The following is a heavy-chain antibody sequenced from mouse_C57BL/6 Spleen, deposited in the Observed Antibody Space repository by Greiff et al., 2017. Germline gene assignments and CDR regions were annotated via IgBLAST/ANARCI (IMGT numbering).Heavy chain of an antibody. CDR2: VSDGGSYT. V-gene: IGHV5-4*01. J-gene: IGHJ2*01. Sequence: EVHLVESWGGLVKPGGSLKPSRAASGFTFSSFALSWVRPTPEKRPEWVATVSDGGSYTYYPDNVKGRITISRDHVKNNLYLQMSHMKSEDTAMYYCAREGGYIDYWGQGTTLTVSS. CDR3: AREGGYIDY. CDR1: GFTFSSFA.